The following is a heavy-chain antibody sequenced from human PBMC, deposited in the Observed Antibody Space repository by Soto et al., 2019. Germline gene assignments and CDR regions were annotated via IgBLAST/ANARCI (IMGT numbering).Heavy chain of an antibody. V-gene: IGHV3-30*18. Sequence: ESGGGVVQPGRSLRLSCVGTGFTFSNYGMHWVRQAPGKGLEWVAFISHDGIKKYYVDSVKGRFTISRDNSKKTLYVQMDRLRPEDTAVYYCAEQGGVPAVDYWGQGTLVTVSS. D-gene: IGHD3-16*01. J-gene: IGHJ4*02. CDR1: GFTFSNYG. CDR2: ISHDGIKK. CDR3: AEQGGVPAVDY.